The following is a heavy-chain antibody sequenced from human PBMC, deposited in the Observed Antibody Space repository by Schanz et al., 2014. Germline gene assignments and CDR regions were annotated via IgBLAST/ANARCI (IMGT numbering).Heavy chain of an antibody. CDR1: GITFSSHS. D-gene: IGHD6-13*01. Sequence: EVHLVESGGGLVQPGGSLRLSCAASGITFSSHSFNWVRQAPGKGLEWISYITYNGGTIYYADSVKGRFTISRDNSKSTLYVEMNSLRVEDTAVYYCAKTQGSSFDSWGQGTLVTVSS. CDR3: AKTQGSSFDS. V-gene: IGHV3-48*01. J-gene: IGHJ4*02. CDR2: ITYNGGTI.